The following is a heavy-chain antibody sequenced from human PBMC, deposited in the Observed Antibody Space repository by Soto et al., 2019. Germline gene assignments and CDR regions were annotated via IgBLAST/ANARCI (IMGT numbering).Heavy chain of an antibody. CDR3: AKAPAPYRYYFDY. V-gene: IGHV3-23*01. CDR1: GFTFSSYA. CDR2: ISGSGGTT. Sequence: EVQLLESGGGLGQPGGSLRLSCAASGFTFSSYAMNWVRQAPGQGLEWVASISGSGGTTNYADSVKGRFTISRDNSKNMVYLQMTSLTAEDTGIYFCAKAPAPYRYYFDYWGQGTLVTVSS. D-gene: IGHD3-16*02. J-gene: IGHJ4*02.